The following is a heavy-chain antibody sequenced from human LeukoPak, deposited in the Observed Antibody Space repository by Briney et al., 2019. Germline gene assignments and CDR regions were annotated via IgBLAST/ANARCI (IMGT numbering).Heavy chain of an antibody. J-gene: IGHJ5*02. CDR1: GFTFSSYW. Sequence: GGSLRLSCAASGFTFSSYWMHWVRQAPGKGLLWVSRIKSDGSSTSYADSVKGRFTISRDNAKNLLFLQMNNLRAEDTAVYYCARDPAHSYAYRWFDPWGQGTLVTVSS. V-gene: IGHV3-74*01. D-gene: IGHD3-16*01. CDR3: ARDPAHSYAYRWFDP. CDR2: IKSDGSST.